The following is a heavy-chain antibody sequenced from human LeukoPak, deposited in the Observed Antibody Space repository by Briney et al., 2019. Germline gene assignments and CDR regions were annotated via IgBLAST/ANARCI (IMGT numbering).Heavy chain of an antibody. CDR3: ARVQYSSSWYGEFDP. CDR2: IYYSGST. V-gene: IGHV4-61*01. D-gene: IGHD6-13*01. CDR1: GGSVSSGSYY. Sequence: SETLSLTCTVSGGSVSSGSYYWSWIRQPPGKGLEWIGYIYYSGSTNYNPSLKSRVTISADTSKNQFSLKLSSVTAADTAVYYCARVQYSSSWYGEFDPWGQGTLVTVSS. J-gene: IGHJ5*02.